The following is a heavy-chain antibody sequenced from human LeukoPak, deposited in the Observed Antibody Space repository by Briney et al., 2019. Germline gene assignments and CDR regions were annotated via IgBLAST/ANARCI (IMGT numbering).Heavy chain of an antibody. V-gene: IGHV3-23*01. CDR1: GFTSSTSA. J-gene: IGHJ4*02. CDR3: ATQVGWSPYWSIFES. D-gene: IGHD3-3*01. CDR2: ISGSGTNR. Sequence: GGSLRLSCAASGFTSSTSAMSWVRQTPGKGLEWVSGISGSGTNRHYADYVKGRFTISRDNSKNTLYLQMNSLSADDTAEYYCATQVGWSPYWSIFESWGQGTLVTVSS.